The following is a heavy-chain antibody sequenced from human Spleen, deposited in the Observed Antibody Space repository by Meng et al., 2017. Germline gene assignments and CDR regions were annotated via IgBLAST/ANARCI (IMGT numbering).Heavy chain of an antibody. D-gene: IGHD6-13*01. CDR2: IYSGGST. CDR1: GFTVSSNY. CDR3: AKNLYSSSSSRGTLDI. V-gene: IGHV3-66*01. Sequence: GESLKISCAASGFTVSSNYMSWVRQAPGKGLEWVSVIYSGGSTYYADSVKGRFTISRDNSKNTLYLQMNSLRAEDTAVYYCAKNLYSSSSSRGTLDIWGQGTMVTVSS. J-gene: IGHJ3*02.